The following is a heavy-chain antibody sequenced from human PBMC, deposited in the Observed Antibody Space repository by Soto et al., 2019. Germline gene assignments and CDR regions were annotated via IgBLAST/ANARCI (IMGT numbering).Heavy chain of an antibody. V-gene: IGHV3-53*01. CDR2: IYNSGNT. J-gene: IGHJ3*02. CDR1: GFSVSSNY. D-gene: IGHD3-9*01. CDR3: ARSSRGTGYPAGGFDI. Sequence: PGGSLRLSCAASGFSVSSNYVSWVRQAPGKGLEWVSVIYNSGNTYYTDSVRGRFTISRDTSNNTVHLQMSSLRAEDTAVYYCARSSRGTGYPAGGFDIWGQGTTVTVSS.